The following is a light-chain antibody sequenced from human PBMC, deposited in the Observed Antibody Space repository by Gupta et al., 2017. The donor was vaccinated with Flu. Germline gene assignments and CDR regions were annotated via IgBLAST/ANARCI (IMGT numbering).Light chain of an antibody. J-gene: IGKJ4*01. CDR3: QQYYATLALT. Sequence: GERATINCRSSQSLLFNSNSKNYLAWYQQKPGQPPKLLIYWASTRESGVPDRFNGSGSGTDFTLTISSLQAEDVAVYYCQQYYATLALTFG. V-gene: IGKV4-1*01. CDR1: QSLLFNSNSKNY. CDR2: WAS.